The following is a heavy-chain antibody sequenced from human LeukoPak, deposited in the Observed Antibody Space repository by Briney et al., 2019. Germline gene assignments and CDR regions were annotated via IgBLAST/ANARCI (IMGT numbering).Heavy chain of an antibody. CDR1: GFTFSSYA. J-gene: IGHJ4*02. CDR3: ARTPDGADY. CDR2: IKQDGTEI. D-gene: IGHD3-10*01. V-gene: IGHV3-7*01. Sequence: GGSLRLSCAASGFTFSSYAMSWVRQAPGKGLEWVANIKQDGTEIFYVDSVRGRFIISRDNAENSLYLQMNSLRVEDTAVYYCARTPDGADYWGQGTLVTVSS.